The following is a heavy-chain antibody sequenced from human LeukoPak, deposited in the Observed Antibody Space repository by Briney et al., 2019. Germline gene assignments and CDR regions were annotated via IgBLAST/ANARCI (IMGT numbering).Heavy chain of an antibody. CDR1: GFTFSTYSMN. D-gene: IGHD2-15*01. V-gene: IGHV4-39*01. CDR3: ARHCCSGPAKRVFDI. CDR2: ISYSGNT. J-gene: IGHJ3*02. Sequence: PGGSLRLSCAASGFTFSTYSMNWVRQPPGKGLEWIGTISYSGNTDYNPSLRSRVTISVDTSNNQFSLRLGSMTAADTAVYHCARHCCSGPAKRVFDIWGQGTMVTVSS.